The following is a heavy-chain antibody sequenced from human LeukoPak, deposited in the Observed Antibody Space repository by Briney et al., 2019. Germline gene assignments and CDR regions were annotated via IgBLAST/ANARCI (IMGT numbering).Heavy chain of an antibody. J-gene: IGHJ4*02. V-gene: IGHV1-46*01. D-gene: IGHD1-26*01. CDR3: ARHTGFHSGTYYGGDVDY. CDR1: GYSFSTYF. Sequence: ASVKVSCKTSGYSFSTYFMPWVRQAPGQGLEWMGIINPSGGSTSYAQKFQGRVTMTRDTSISTAYMELSRLRSDDTAVYYCARHTGFHSGTYYGGDVDYWGQGTLVTVSS. CDR2: INPSGGST.